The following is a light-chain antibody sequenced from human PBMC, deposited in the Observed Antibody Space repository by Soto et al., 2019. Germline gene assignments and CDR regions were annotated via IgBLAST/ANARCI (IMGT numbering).Light chain of an antibody. CDR2: PNS. CDR3: HSYDSSLSGSV. CDR1: SSNIGAGYD. Sequence: QTVVTQPPSVSGAPGQRVTISCTGSSSNIGAGYDVHWYQQLPGTAPKLLIYPNSNRPSGVPDRFSGSKSGTSASLAITGLQAEDEADYHCHSYDSSLSGSVFGGGTKLTVL. J-gene: IGLJ2*01. V-gene: IGLV1-40*01.